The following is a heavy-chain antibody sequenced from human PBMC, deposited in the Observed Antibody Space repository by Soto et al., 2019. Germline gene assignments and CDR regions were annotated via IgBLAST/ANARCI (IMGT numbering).Heavy chain of an antibody. D-gene: IGHD6-19*01. CDR2: ISWTSGSI. CDR3: AKDATVAAYYFHS. CDR1: GFNCDDYA. V-gene: IGHV3-9*01. Sequence: EVQLVESGGNLVQPGRSLRLSCAASGFNCDDYAMHWVRQAPGKGLEWVSRISWTSGSIVYADSVKARFTISRDNATQALYLHLHSLRPEDTALYFWAKDATVAAYYFHSWCQGTLVSVSS. J-gene: IGHJ4*02.